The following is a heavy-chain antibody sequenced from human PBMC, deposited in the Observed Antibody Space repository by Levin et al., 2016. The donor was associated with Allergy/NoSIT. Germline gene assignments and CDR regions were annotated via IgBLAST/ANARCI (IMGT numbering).Heavy chain of an antibody. CDR2: FSATDGSA. J-gene: IGHJ3*02. V-gene: IGHV3-23*01. CDR3: ARALIAAAGTGAFDT. Sequence: GESLKISCAASGFTFTSYAMTWVRQAPGKGLEWVSAFSATDGSAQYADSVKGRFTISRDNSKNTMSLQMNSLRDDDTAVYYCARALIAAAGTGAFDTWGQGTLVTVSS. CDR1: GFTFTSYA. D-gene: IGHD6-13*01.